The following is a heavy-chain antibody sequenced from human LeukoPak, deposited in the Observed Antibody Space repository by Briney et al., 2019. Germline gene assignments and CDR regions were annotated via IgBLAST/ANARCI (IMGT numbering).Heavy chain of an antibody. J-gene: IGHJ3*02. CDR1: GFTFNSYW. V-gene: IGHV3-7*01. Sequence: GKSLRLSCAASGFTFNSYWMSWVRQAPGKGLEWVANINQDGSEKYYVDSVEGRFTISRDSAKNSLYLQMNSLRAEDTAVYYCAKSLGHTMIVPHDAFDIWGQGTMVTVSS. CDR2: INQDGSEK. D-gene: IGHD3-22*01. CDR3: AKSLGHTMIVPHDAFDI.